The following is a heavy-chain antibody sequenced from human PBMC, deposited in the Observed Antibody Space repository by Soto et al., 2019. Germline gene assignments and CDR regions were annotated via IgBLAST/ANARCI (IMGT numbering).Heavy chain of an antibody. CDR1: GGSISSGGYS. D-gene: IGHD4-17*01. J-gene: IGHJ4*02. V-gene: IGHV4-30-2*01. Sequence: SETLSLTCAVSGGSISSGGYSWSWIRQPPGKGLEWIGYIYHSGSTYYNPSLKSRVTISVDRSKNQFSLKLSSVTAADTAVYYCARGGKTVTTLDYWGQGTLVTVSS. CDR2: IYHSGST. CDR3: ARGGKTVTTLDY.